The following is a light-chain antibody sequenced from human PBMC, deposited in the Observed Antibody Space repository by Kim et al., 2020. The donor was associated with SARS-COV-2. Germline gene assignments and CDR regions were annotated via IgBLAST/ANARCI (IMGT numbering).Light chain of an antibody. Sequence: SLSPGDRATLACRASQSVGNYLAWYQQRPGQAPRLLIYDTSNRATGIPARFSGSGSGTDFTLTISSLEPEDFAVYFCQQRSNLITFGQGTRLEIK. V-gene: IGKV3-11*01. CDR3: QQRSNLIT. CDR2: DTS. CDR1: QSVGNY. J-gene: IGKJ5*01.